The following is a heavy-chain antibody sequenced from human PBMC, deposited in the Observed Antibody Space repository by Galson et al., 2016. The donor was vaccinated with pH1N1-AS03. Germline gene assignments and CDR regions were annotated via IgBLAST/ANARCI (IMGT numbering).Heavy chain of an antibody. V-gene: IGHV3-48*01. CDR2: IRSSGNTI. Sequence: SLRLSCAASGFTFTSYSMNWVRQAPGKGLEWISYIRSSGNTIYYANSVKGRFTISRDNTKNSVNLQMNSLRAEDTADYYCARDAPEPPVGASFDYWGQGTLVIVSS. CDR1: GFTFTSYS. D-gene: IGHD1-14*01. CDR3: ARDAPEPPVGASFDY. J-gene: IGHJ4*02.